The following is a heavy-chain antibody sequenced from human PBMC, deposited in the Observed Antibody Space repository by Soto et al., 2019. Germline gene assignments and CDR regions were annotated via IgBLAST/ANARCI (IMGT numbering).Heavy chain of an antibody. V-gene: IGHV3-11*01. D-gene: IGHD3-10*01. J-gene: IGHJ1*01. CDR2: ISSSGPTM. Sequence: QVQLVESGGGLVKPGGSLRLSCAASGFTFSDYYMSWIRQAPGKGLEWVSYISSSGPTMYYADSGKARFTISRDNAKSPLNLQMKHLRADDPAVYYCAIAHGGEYFQHWGQGTLVTVSS. CDR3: AIAHGGEYFQH. CDR1: GFTFSDYY.